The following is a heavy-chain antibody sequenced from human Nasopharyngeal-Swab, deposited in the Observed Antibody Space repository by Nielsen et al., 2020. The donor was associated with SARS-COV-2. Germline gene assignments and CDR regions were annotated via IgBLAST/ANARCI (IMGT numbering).Heavy chain of an antibody. D-gene: IGHD1-26*01. CDR3: ASQGSGSYYLLYYYYGMDV. CDR2: IYYSGGT. J-gene: IGHJ6*02. V-gene: IGHV4-39*01. Sequence: WIRQRPGKGLEWIGSIYYSGGTYYNPSLKSRVTISVDTSKNQFSLKLSSVTAADTAVYYCASQGSGSYYLLYYYYGMDVWGQGTTVTVSS.